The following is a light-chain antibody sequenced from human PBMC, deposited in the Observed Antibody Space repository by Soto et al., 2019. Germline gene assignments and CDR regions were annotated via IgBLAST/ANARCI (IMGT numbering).Light chain of an antibody. V-gene: IGKV3-15*01. CDR1: QSVSSN. CDR2: GAS. CDR3: QQYNNWPWT. Sequence: EIVMTQSPATLSVSPGERATLSCRASQSVSSNLAWYQQKPGQAPRLLIYGASTRATGIPARFSGSGSGTEVTLTISSLQSEDFAVYYCQQYNNWPWTFCQGTKLEIK. J-gene: IGKJ2*01.